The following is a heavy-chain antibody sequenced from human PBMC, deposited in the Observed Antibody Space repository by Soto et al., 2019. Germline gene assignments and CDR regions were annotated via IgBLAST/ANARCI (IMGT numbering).Heavy chain of an antibody. CDR2: IYPGDSDT. Sequence: EVQLVQSGAEVKKPGESLKISCKGSGYSFTSYWIGWVRQMPGKGLEWMGIIYPGDSDTRYSPSFQVQVTISADKSISTAYLQWSSLKASDTAMYYCARHVEDHGSSWLPYYYSYGMDVWGQGTTVTVSS. CDR1: GYSFTSYW. CDR3: ARHVEDHGSSWLPYYYSYGMDV. J-gene: IGHJ6*02. D-gene: IGHD6-13*01. V-gene: IGHV5-51*01.